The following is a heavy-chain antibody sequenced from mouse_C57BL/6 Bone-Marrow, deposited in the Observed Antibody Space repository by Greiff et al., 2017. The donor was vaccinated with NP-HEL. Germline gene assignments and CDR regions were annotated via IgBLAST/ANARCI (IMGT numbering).Heavy chain of an antibody. V-gene: IGHV1-85*01. CDR1: GYTFTSYD. CDR3: AYDGYSFHFDY. J-gene: IGHJ2*01. Sequence: QVQLQQSGPELVKPGASVQLSCKASGYTFTSYDINWVKQRPGQGLEWIGWIYPRDGSTKYNEKFKGKATLTVDTSSSTAYMELHSLTSEDSAVYFCAYDGYSFHFDYWGQGTTLTVSS. D-gene: IGHD2-3*01. CDR2: IYPRDGST.